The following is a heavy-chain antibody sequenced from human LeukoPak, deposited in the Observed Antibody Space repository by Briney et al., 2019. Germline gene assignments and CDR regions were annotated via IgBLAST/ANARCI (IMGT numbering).Heavy chain of an antibody. J-gene: IGHJ4*02. CDR1: GGSISNSNW. Sequence: PSGTLSLTCAVSGGSISNSNWWSWVRQPPGKGLEWIGEIFYSGSTYYNPSLKSRVTISVDTSKDQFSLKLSSVTAADTAVYYCARLLVGTLYYFDYWGQGTLVTVSS. D-gene: IGHD2-21*02. CDR2: IFYSGST. V-gene: IGHV4-4*02. CDR3: ARLLVGTLYYFDY.